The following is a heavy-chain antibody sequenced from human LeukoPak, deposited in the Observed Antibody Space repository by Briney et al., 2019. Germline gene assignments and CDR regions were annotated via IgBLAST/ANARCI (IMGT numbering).Heavy chain of an antibody. CDR1: GYTFTGYY. Sequence: ASVKVSCKASGYTFTGYYMHWVRQAPGQGLEWMGWINPNSGGTNYAQKFQGRVTMTRDTSISTAYMELSRLRSDDTAVYYCASASFYYYGSGSGTLDWFDPWGQGTLVTVSS. CDR2: INPNSGGT. CDR3: ASASFYYYGSGSGTLDWFDP. D-gene: IGHD3-10*01. J-gene: IGHJ5*02. V-gene: IGHV1-2*02.